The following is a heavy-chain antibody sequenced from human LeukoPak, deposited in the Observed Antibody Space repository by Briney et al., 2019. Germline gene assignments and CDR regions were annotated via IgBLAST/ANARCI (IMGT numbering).Heavy chain of an antibody. J-gene: IGHJ4*02. Sequence: PGGSLRLSCAASGFTFSNAWMSWVRQAPGKGLEWVGHIKSKTDGGTTDYAAPVKGRFTISRDDSKNTLYLQMNSLKTEDTAVYYCTTLAAVLCSNTSCFDSFDYWGQGTQVTVSS. CDR2: IKSKTDGGTT. V-gene: IGHV3-15*01. CDR1: GFTFSNAW. D-gene: IGHD2-2*01. CDR3: TTLAAVLCSNTSCFDSFDY.